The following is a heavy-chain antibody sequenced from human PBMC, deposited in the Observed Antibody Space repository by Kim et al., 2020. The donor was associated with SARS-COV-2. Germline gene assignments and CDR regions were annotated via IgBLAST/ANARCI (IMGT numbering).Heavy chain of an antibody. V-gene: IGHV3-23*01. Sequence: GGSLRLSCAASEFTFVGYAMRWVRQAPGKGLEWVSAISAGDDTTFYSESVRGRFTVSRDTVKNTLYLQMNNLTVEDTAVYYCAKPQTNSGSNSGFDIWGQGTKVIVSS. CDR2: ISAGDDTT. D-gene: IGHD6-19*01. CDR1: EFTFVGYA. CDR3: AKPQTNSGSNSGFDI. J-gene: IGHJ3*02.